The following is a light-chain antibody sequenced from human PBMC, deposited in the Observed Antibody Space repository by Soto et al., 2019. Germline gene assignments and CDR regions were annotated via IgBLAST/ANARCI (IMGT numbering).Light chain of an antibody. V-gene: IGKV1-39*01. CDR3: QQSFNTPIN. Sequence: DIQMTPSPSSLSASVVDIVIINFRSSQTIGTYLNWYQQRPGKAPNLLIYAASNLQSGVPSRFTGSGSGTDFTLAITSLQREDFATYYCQQSFNTPINCGQGTRREI. J-gene: IGKJ5*01. CDR2: AAS. CDR1: QTIGTY.